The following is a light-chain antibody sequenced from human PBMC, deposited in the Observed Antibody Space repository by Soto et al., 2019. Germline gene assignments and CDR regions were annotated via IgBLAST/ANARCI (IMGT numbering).Light chain of an antibody. CDR2: GNS. Sequence: QSVLTQPPSVSGAPGQRVTISCTGSSSNIGAGYDVHWYQQLPGTAPKLLIYGNSNRPSGVPDRFYGPKSGTSASLAITGIPAEDEADYSRQSYDGSRSDVVFGGGTKLTVL. CDR1: SSNIGAGYD. CDR3: QSYDGSRSDVV. J-gene: IGLJ2*01. V-gene: IGLV1-40*01.